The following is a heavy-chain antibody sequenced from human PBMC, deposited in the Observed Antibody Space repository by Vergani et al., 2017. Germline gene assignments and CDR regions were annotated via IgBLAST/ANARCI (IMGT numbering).Heavy chain of an antibody. Sequence: QVQLVQSGAEVKEPGASVKVSCKASGYTFTDYGFTWVRQVSGQGLEWMGWISPYNGNTNYAQKLQGRVTMTTDTSTSTAYMELRSLRSDDTAVYYCARHDLIAVAGYYFDYWGQGTLVTVSS. J-gene: IGHJ4*02. D-gene: IGHD6-19*01. CDR1: GYTFTDYG. CDR3: ARHDLIAVAGYYFDY. CDR2: ISPYNGNT. V-gene: IGHV1-18*01.